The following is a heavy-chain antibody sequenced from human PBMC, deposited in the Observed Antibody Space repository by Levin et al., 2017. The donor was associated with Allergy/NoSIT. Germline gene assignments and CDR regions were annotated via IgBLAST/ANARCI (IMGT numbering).Heavy chain of an antibody. J-gene: IGHJ4*02. CDR2: IYSGGST. CDR1: GFTVSSNY. V-gene: IGHV3-53*01. CDR3: ARGPSSTYYYDSSGYYHPERLYYFDY. D-gene: IGHD3-22*01. Sequence: PGGSLRLSCAASGFTVSSNYMSWVRQAPGKGLEWVSVIYSGGSTYYADSVKGRFTISRDNSKNTLYLQMNSLRAEDTAVYYCARGPSSTYYYDSSGYYHPERLYYFDYWGQGTLVTVSS.